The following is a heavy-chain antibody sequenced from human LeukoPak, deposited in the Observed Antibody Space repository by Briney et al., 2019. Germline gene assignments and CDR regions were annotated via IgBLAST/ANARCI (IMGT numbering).Heavy chain of an antibody. CDR2: IYYGGGT. V-gene: IGHV4-39*07. CDR3: ARPPGGFGAYFFDY. Sequence: SETLSLTCTVSGGSISSGSYYWGWIRQPPGKGLECIGTIYYGGGTYYNPSLKSRVTISLDTSKNQFSLKLSSVTAADTAEYYCARPPGGFGAYFFDYWGQGTLVTVSS. J-gene: IGHJ4*02. CDR1: GGSISSGSYY. D-gene: IGHD3-10*01.